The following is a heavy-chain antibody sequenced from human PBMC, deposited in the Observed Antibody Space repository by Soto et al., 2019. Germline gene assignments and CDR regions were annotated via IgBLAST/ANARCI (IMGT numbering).Heavy chain of an antibody. J-gene: IGHJ4*02. D-gene: IGHD3-22*01. CDR1: GGSISSGGSS. CDR3: ARGDVVNFDS. Sequence: QLQLQESGSGLVKPSQTLSLTCAVSGGSISSGGSSWTWIRQPPGKGLEWIGYIYHSGSTYYNPSLKSRVTISVDRSKNQFSLKLTSVTAADTAVYYGARGDVVNFDSWGQGTLVTVSS. CDR2: IYHSGST. V-gene: IGHV4-30-2*01.